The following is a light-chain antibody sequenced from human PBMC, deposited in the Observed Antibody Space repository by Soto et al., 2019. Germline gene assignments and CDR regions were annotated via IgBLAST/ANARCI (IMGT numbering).Light chain of an antibody. CDR2: GVS. V-gene: IGKV3-20*01. CDR3: QQYGTSPPT. Sequence: IVLTQFPGTLSLSPGKGATLSCRASQSIGSDSLAWYRQKLGQAPRLLIYGVSNRATGLPDRFSGGGYGTDFTLTISRLEPQDSAVYSCQQYGTSPPTFGQGTRLEIK. CDR1: QSIGSDS. J-gene: IGKJ2*01.